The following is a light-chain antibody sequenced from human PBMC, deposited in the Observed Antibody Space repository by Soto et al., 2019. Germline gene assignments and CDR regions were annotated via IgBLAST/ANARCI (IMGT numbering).Light chain of an antibody. Sequence: DIVMTQSPDSLAVSLGERATINCKSSQSVLYSSNNKNYLAWYQQKPGQPPKLLIYWASTRESGVPDRFSGSGSGTDLPLTISSLQAEDVAVYYCQQYYSTPITFGQGTRLGLN. CDR2: WAS. J-gene: IGKJ5*01. CDR1: QSVLYSSNNKNY. CDR3: QQYYSTPIT. V-gene: IGKV4-1*01.